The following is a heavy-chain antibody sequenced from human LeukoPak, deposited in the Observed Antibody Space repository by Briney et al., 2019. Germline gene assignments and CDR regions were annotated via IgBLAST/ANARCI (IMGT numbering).Heavy chain of an antibody. CDR1: GGSIRSSYYY. V-gene: IGHV4-39*07. D-gene: IGHD4/OR15-4a*01. Sequence: XETLSLTCTVSGGSIRSSYYYWGWIRQPPGKGLEWIGSIYDSGSTYYNPSLKSRVTISVDTSKNQFSLKLSSVTAADTAVYYCARGLTISYCDYWGQGTLVTVSS. CDR3: ARGLTISYCDY. CDR2: IYDSGST. J-gene: IGHJ4*02.